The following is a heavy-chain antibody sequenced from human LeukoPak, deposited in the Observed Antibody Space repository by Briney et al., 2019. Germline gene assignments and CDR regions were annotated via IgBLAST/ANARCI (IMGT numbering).Heavy chain of an antibody. V-gene: IGHV1-18*01. CDR2: ISAYNGNT. CDR1: GYTFTSYG. D-gene: IGHD3-22*01. Sequence: ASVKVSCKASGYTFTSYGISWVRQAPGQGLEWLGGISAYNGNTNYAQKLQGRVTMTTDTSTSTAYMELRSLRSDDTAVYYCASQGGYYDSSGYPFDYWGQGTLVTVSS. J-gene: IGHJ4*02. CDR3: ASQGGYYDSSGYPFDY.